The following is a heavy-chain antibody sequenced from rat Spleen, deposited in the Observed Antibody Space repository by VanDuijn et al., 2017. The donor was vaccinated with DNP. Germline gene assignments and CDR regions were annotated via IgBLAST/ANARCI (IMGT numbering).Heavy chain of an antibody. CDR3: ARHTYYSGVGGWFAY. J-gene: IGHJ3*01. Sequence: EVQLQESGPGLVKPSQSLSLTCSVTGYSITSHYWGWIRKFPGNKLEWMGYINSAGSTNYNPSLKSRISITRDTSKNQFFLQVNSVTTEDTATYYCARHTYYSGVGGWFAYWGQGTLVTVSS. CDR2: INSAGST. V-gene: IGHV3-3*01. CDR1: GYSITSHY. D-gene: IGHD1-1*01.